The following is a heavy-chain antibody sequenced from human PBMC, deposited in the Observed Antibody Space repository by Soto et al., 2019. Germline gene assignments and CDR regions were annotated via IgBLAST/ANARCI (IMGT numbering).Heavy chain of an antibody. J-gene: IGHJ4*02. CDR1: GFTFSSYW. D-gene: IGHD6-19*01. CDR2: IKPDGSQK. V-gene: IGHV3-7*02. CDR3: ARGSAEAGTAAIDH. Sequence: GGSLRLSCAASGFTFSSYWMSWVRQAPGKGLEWVANIKPDGSQKWYVDSVKGRLTISRDNAKNSLYLQMSSLRVEDTAVYYCARGSAEAGTAAIDHWGQGTLVTVSS.